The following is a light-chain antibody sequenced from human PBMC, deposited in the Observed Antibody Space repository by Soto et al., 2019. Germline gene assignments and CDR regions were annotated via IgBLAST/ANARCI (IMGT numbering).Light chain of an antibody. CDR1: QSIKSY. CDR2: AAS. V-gene: IGKV1-39*01. Sequence: TLMPQSTPSLSSAVGSRVPITCRESQSIKSYVNWYQQKPGKGPKLLVYAASTLQSGIPSRFSGSGSGTDYSLTISGLQPEDFATYYCQQTYSSHPWTFGQGTKVDIK. CDR3: QQTYSSHPWT. J-gene: IGKJ1*01.